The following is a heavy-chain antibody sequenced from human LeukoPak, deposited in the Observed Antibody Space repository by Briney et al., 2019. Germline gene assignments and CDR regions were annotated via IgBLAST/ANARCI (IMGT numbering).Heavy chain of an antibody. CDR3: ARAPGLLTTVSSDNWFDP. V-gene: IGHV1-69*13. CDR1: GGTFSSYA. J-gene: IGHJ5*02. CDR2: IIPIFGTA. Sequence: ASVKVSCKASGGTFSSYAISWVRQALGQGLEWMGGIIPIFGTANYAQKFQGRVTITADESTSTAYMELSSLRSEDTAVYYCARAPGLLTTVSSDNWFDPWGQGTLVTVSS. D-gene: IGHD4-11*01.